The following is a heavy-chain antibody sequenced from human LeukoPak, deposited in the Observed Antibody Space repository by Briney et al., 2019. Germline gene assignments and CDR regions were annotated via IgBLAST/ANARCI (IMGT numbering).Heavy chain of an antibody. D-gene: IGHD1-26*01. J-gene: IGHJ6*02. CDR1: GFTVSSNY. CDR2: IYSGGST. Sequence: GGSLRLSCAASGFTVSSNYMSWVRQAPGKGLEWVSVIYSGGSTYYADSVKGRFTISRHNSKNTLYLQMNSLRAEDTAVYYCARDGRRGPYYYYGMDVWGQGTTVTVSS. V-gene: IGHV3-53*04. CDR3: ARDGRRGPYYYYGMDV.